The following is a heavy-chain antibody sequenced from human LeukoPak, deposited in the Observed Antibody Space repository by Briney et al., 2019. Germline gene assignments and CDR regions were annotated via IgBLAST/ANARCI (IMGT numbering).Heavy chain of an antibody. D-gene: IGHD6-13*01. Sequence: PSETLSLTCTVSGGSISSSSYYWGWIRQPPGKGLEWIGSIYYSGSTYYNPSLKSRVTISVDTSKNQFSLKLSSVTAADTAVYYCARDSGQQLTTMFDPWGQGTLVTVSS. V-gene: IGHV4-39*07. J-gene: IGHJ5*02. CDR3: ARDSGQQLTTMFDP. CDR1: GGSISSSSYY. CDR2: IYYSGST.